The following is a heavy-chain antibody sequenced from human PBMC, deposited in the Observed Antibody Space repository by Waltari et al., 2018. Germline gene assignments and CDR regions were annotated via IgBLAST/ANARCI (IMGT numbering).Heavy chain of an antibody. CDR3: ARAPSGRWSNAFDI. CDR1: GFTFSSYA. Sequence: QVQLVESGGGVVQPGRSLRLSCAASGFTFSSYAMHWVRQAPGKGLEWVAVISYDGSNKYYADSVKGRFTISRDNSKNTLYLQMNSLRAEDTAVYYCARAPSGRWSNAFDIWGQGTMVTVSS. J-gene: IGHJ3*02. V-gene: IGHV3-30-3*01. CDR2: ISYDGSNK. D-gene: IGHD2-15*01.